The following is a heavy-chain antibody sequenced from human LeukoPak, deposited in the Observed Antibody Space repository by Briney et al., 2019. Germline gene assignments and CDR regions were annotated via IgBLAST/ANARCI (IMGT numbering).Heavy chain of an antibody. CDR2: ISASGGST. CDR3: AKEMARITKIGVARQGDAFDI. J-gene: IGHJ3*02. Sequence: GGSLRLSCAASGFTFSSYGMTWVRQAPGKGLEWVSAISASGGSTYYADSVKGRFTISRDNSKNTLYLQMNSLSAEDTAVYYCAKEMARITKIGVARQGDAFDIWGQGTMVTVSS. CDR1: GFTFSSYG. V-gene: IGHV3-23*01. D-gene: IGHD3-22*01.